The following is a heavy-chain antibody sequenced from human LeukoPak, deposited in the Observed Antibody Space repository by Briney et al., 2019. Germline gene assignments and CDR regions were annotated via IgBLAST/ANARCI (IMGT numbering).Heavy chain of an antibody. J-gene: IGHJ2*01. Sequence: GGSLRLSCAASGFTVSSNYMSWVRQAPGKGLEWVSVIYSGGSTYYADSVKGRFTISRDNSKNTLYLQMNSLRAEDTAVYYCARDLPSYSSGHAWYFDLWGRGTLVTVSS. CDR3: ARDLPSYSSGHAWYFDL. V-gene: IGHV3-53*01. D-gene: IGHD6-19*01. CDR2: IYSGGST. CDR1: GFTVSSNY.